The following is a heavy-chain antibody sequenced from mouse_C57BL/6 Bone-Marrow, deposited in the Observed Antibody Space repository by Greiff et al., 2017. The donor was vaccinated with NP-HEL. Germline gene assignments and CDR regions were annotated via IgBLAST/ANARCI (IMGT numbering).Heavy chain of an antibody. CDR1: GYTFTSYW. V-gene: IGHV1-72*01. J-gene: IGHJ4*01. CDR2: IDPNSGGT. D-gene: IGHD1-1*01. CDR3: ARRFTTVKGSAMDY. Sequence: QVQLQQPGAELVKPGASVKLSCKASGYTFTSYWMHWVKQRPGRGLEWIGRIDPNSGGTKYNEKFKSKATLTVDTPSSTAYMQLSSLTSEDSAVYYCARRFTTVKGSAMDYWGQGTSVTVSS.